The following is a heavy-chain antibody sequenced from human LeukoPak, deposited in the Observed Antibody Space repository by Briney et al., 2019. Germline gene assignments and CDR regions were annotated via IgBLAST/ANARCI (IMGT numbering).Heavy chain of an antibody. CDR3: ARGRPVGASTVEDY. CDR1: GGSISSYY. CDR2: IYYSGST. J-gene: IGHJ4*02. Sequence: PSETLSLTCTVSGGSISSYYWSWIRQPPGKGLEWIGYIYYSGSTNYNPSLKSRVTISVDTSKNQFSLKLSSVTAADAAVYYCARGRPVGASTVEDYWGQGTLVTVSS. D-gene: IGHD1-26*01. V-gene: IGHV4-59*01.